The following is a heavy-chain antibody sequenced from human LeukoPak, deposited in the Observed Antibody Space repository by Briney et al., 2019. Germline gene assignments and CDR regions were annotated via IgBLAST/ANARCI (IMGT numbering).Heavy chain of an antibody. V-gene: IGHV4-39*07. CDR2: IYYSGST. D-gene: IGHD3-16*01. Sequence: SETLSLTCTVSGGSISSSSYYWGWIRQPPGKGLEWIGSIYYSGSTYYNPSLKSRVTISVDTSKNQFSLKLSSVTAADTAVYYCARGLRPRRMGDDYWGQGTLVTVSS. J-gene: IGHJ4*02. CDR1: GGSISSSSYY. CDR3: ARGLRPRRMGDDY.